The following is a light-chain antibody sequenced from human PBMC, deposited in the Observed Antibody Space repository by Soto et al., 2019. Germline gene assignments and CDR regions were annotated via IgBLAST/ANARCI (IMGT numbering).Light chain of an antibody. V-gene: IGKV3-15*01. CDR1: QSVGSN. Sequence: EIVMTQSPATLSVSPGERATLSCRASQSVGSNLAWYQQKPGQAPRLLGDGASTRATGIPARFSGSGSGTEFTLTISSLQSEDFAVYYCQQYNNWPLTFGQGTKVDIK. CDR3: QQYNNWPLT. J-gene: IGKJ1*01. CDR2: GAS.